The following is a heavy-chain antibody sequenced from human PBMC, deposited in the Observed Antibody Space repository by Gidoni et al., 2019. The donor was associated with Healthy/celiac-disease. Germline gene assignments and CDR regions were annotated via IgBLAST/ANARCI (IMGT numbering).Heavy chain of an antibody. CDR3: ARGYYDSSGAGDY. D-gene: IGHD3-22*01. CDR2: IYNSGST. CDR1: GGSISSGSYY. Sequence: QVQLQESGPGLVKHSQTLSLTCTVSGGSISSGSYYWSWIRQPAGKVLEWIGGIYNSGSTNYNPSLKSRVTMSVDTSKNQFSLKLSSVTAADTAVYYCARGYYDSSGAGDYWGQGTLVTVSS. J-gene: IGHJ4*02. V-gene: IGHV4-61*02.